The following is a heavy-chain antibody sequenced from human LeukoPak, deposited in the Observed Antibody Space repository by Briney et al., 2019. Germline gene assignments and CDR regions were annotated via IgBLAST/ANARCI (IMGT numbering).Heavy chain of an antibody. D-gene: IGHD4-17*01. J-gene: IGHJ4*02. Sequence: PSETLSLTCAVYGGSFSGYYWSWIRQPPGKGLEWIGEINHSGSTNYNPSLKSRVTISVDTSKNQFSLKLSSVTAADTAVYYCASRGLRRSGMIDYWGQGTLVTVSS. CDR2: INHSGST. CDR1: GGSFSGYY. CDR3: ASRGLRRSGMIDY. V-gene: IGHV4-34*01.